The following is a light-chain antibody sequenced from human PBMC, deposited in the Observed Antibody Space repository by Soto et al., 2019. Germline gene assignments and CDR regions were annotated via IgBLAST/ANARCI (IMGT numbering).Light chain of an antibody. CDR2: WAS. J-gene: IGKJ3*01. CDR1: QNVLHSSNKKKY. V-gene: IGKV4-1*01. CDR3: QHCFSPRLT. Sequence: DFVMTQSPDSLAVSLGERATINCKSSQNVLHSSNKKKYLAWYQQKPGQPPQLVIYWASTRKSGVPDRFSGSGSGTDFTLTIICLQAEDVGGYYCQHCFSPRLTFDTGTSVDI.